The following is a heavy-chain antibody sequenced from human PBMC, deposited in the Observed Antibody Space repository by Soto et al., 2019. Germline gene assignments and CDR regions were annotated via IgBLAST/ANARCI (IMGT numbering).Heavy chain of an antibody. V-gene: IGHV6-1*01. J-gene: IGHJ6*02. Sequence: SQTLSLTCAISGDSVSSNSATWNWIRQSPSRGLEWLGRTYYRSKWYNDYAVSVKSRLSINPDTSKNQFSLQLNSVTPDDTAVYYCARENGAVAQAHYYCGMDVWGQGTTVTVSS. D-gene: IGHD3-16*01. CDR2: TYYRSKWYN. CDR3: ARENGAVAQAHYYCGMDV. CDR1: GDSVSSNSAT.